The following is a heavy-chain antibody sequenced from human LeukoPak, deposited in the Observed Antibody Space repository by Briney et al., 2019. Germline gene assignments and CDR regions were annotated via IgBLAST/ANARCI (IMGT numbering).Heavy chain of an antibody. V-gene: IGHV1-46*01. Sequence: ASVKVSCKASAYTFSTYYLHWVRQAPGQGLEWMGMINPSDGSTSYAQKFQGRVTMTRDKSTSTVYMELRSLRSEDTAVYYCAREEEQLAAADYWGQGTLVTVSS. CDR3: AREEEQLAAADY. CDR2: INPSDGST. D-gene: IGHD6-6*01. CDR1: AYTFSTYY. J-gene: IGHJ4*02.